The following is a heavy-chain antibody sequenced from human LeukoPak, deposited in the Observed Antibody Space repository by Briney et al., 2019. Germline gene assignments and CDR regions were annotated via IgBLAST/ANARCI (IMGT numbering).Heavy chain of an antibody. CDR2: INPRGGST. D-gene: IGHD2-2*01. CDR3: ATARRLEGYCSSITCLVPYNWLDP. V-gene: IGHV1-46*01. J-gene: IGHJ5*02. CDR1: GYTFTSYY. Sequence: ASVKVSCKASGYTFTSYYMHWVRQAPGQGLEWMGIINPRGGSTSYAQKFQGRVTLTRDTSTSTVYMELSSLRSEDTAVYYCATARRLEGYCSSITCLVPYNWLDPWGQGTLVTFSS.